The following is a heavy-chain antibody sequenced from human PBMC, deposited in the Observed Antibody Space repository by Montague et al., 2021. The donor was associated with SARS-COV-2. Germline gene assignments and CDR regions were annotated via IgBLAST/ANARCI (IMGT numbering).Heavy chain of an antibody. CDR1: GDSVSSKSVA. J-gene: IGHJ3*02. CDR2: TYYRSKWGS. CDR3: ASSGITLTGLDAFDI. V-gene: IGHV6-1*01. Sequence: CAISGDSVSSKSVAWNWIRQSPSRGLEWLGRTYYRSKWGSDYAESVKLXLGITPDTSKNQVSLQLNSVIPEDTAVYFCASSGITLTGLDAFDIWGQGTMVTVSS. D-gene: IGHD3-9*01.